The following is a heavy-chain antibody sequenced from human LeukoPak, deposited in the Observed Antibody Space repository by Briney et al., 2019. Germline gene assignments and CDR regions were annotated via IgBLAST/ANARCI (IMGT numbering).Heavy chain of an antibody. CDR2: FSGSGGST. CDR1: GFTFSSYA. V-gene: IGHV3-23*01. CDR3: ASSGYYLDAFDI. D-gene: IGHD3-22*01. J-gene: IGHJ3*02. Sequence: GGSLRLSCAASGFTFSSYAMSWVRQAPGKGLEWVSAFSGSGGSTYYADSVKGRFTISRDNSKNTLYLQMNSLRAEDTAVYYCASSGYYLDAFDIWGQGTMVTVSS.